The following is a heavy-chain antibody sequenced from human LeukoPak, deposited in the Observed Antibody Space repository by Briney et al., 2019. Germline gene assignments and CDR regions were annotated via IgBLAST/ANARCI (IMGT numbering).Heavy chain of an antibody. J-gene: IGHJ4*02. D-gene: IGHD1-7*01. Sequence: GGSLRLSCAASGFTFISYGMQWVRQAPGKGLVWVSRINTDGSDISYADSVKGRFTISRDNAKKSLYLQMNSLRAEDMAVYYCARAGWNYMGYFDYWGQGTLVTVSS. CDR1: GFTFISYG. CDR3: ARAGWNYMGYFDY. CDR2: INTDGSDI. V-gene: IGHV3-74*01.